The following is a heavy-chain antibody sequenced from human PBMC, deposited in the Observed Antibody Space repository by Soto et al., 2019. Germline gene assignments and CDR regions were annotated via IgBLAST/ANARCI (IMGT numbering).Heavy chain of an antibody. CDR3: AKVHRPMIATLYYFDY. CDR2: ISWDGGST. D-gene: IGHD3-22*01. V-gene: IGHV3-43*01. CDR1: GFTFDDYT. Sequence: EVQLVESGGVVVQPGGSLRLSCAASGFTFDDYTMHWVRQAPGKGLEWVSLISWDGGSTYYADSVKGRFTISRDNSKNSLYLQMNSLRTEDTALYYCAKVHRPMIATLYYFDYWGQGTLVTVSS. J-gene: IGHJ4*02.